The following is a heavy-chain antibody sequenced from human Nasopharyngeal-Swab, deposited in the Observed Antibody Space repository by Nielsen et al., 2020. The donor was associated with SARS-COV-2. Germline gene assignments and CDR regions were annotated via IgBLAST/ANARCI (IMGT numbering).Heavy chain of an antibody. D-gene: IGHD6-19*01. CDR2: IYYSGST. CDR3: ARATTPIAVAGPRGWYFDL. V-gene: IGHV4-31*03. Sequence: SETLFLTCTVSGGSISSGGYYWSWIRQHPGQGLEWIGYIYYSGSTYYNPSLKSRVTISVDTSKNQFSLKLSSVTAADTAVYYCARATTPIAVAGPRGWYFDLWGRGTLVTVSS. CDR1: GGSISSGGYY. J-gene: IGHJ2*01.